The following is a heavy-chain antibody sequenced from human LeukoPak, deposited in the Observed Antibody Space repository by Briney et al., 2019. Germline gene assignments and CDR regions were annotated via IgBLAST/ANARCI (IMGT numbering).Heavy chain of an antibody. D-gene: IGHD4/OR15-4a*01. J-gene: IGHJ4*02. CDR3: ARRVQPNAAPFAS. Sequence: HAGRSLRLSCAASGFTFRGCALSCVRQAPGKRREWVAGISGDGAKTYYADSVKARFTISRDNSKNTLFLPMDRLRAEDTAVYYCARRVQPNAAPFASWGQGTLASVS. CDR1: GFTFRGCA. V-gene: IGHV3-23*01. CDR2: ISGDGAKT.